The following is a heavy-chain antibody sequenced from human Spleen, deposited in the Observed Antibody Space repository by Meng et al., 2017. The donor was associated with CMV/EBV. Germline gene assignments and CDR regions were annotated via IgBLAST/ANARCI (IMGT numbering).Heavy chain of an antibody. V-gene: IGHV4-61*08. CDR1: GASVTSNDYY. Sequence: SETLSLTCTVSGASVTSNDYYWSWIRQPPGKGLQWIGFVYYSGTTRYNPSLKSRVTVSLDTSRNQFSLELSFVTAADTAVYYCARDSGNSNGYYADSWGQGTLVTVSS. J-gene: IGHJ4*02. D-gene: IGHD3-22*01. CDR3: ARDSGNSNGYYADS. CDR2: VYYSGTT.